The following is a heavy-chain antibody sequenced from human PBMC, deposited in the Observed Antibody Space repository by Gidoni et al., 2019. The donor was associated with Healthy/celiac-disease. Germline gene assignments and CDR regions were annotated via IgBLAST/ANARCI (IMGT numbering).Heavy chain of an antibody. J-gene: IGHJ4*02. CDR2: ISGSGGST. Sequence: EVQLLESGGGLVQPGGSLRLSCAASGFTFSSYSMSWVRQAPGKGREWVSAISGSGGSTYYADSVKGRFTISRDNSKNTLYLQMNSLRAEDTAVYYCAKERVVPAANTPYIDYWGQGTLVTVSS. CDR1: GFTFSSYS. CDR3: AKERVVPAANTPYIDY. V-gene: IGHV3-23*01. D-gene: IGHD2-2*01.